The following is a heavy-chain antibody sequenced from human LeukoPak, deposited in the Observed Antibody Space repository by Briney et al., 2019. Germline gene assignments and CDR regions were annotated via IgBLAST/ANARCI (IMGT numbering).Heavy chain of an antibody. D-gene: IGHD3-10*01. Sequence: ASVKVSCKASGYTFTSYDINWVRQATGQGLEWMGWMNPNSGNTGYAQKFQGRVTMTRNTSISTAYMELSSLRSEDTAVYYCARLLDVLLWFGELRRWFDPWGQATLVTVSS. CDR3: ARLLDVLLWFGELRRWFDP. J-gene: IGHJ5*02. V-gene: IGHV1-8*01. CDR1: GYTFTSYD. CDR2: MNPNSGNT.